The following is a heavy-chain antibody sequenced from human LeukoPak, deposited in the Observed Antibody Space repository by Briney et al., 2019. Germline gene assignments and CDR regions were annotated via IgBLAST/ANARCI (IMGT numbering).Heavy chain of an antibody. D-gene: IGHD1-26*01. J-gene: IGHJ6*02. CDR2: ISGTGGTT. Sequence: GGSLRLSCAASGFTFSSYAMSWVRQAPGKGLEWVSIISGTGGTTYYADSVKGRFTISRDNSKNTLYLQMNSLRAEDTAVYYCARDRGSREDGMDVWGQGTTVTVSS. CDR1: GFTFSSYA. V-gene: IGHV3-23*01. CDR3: ARDRGSREDGMDV.